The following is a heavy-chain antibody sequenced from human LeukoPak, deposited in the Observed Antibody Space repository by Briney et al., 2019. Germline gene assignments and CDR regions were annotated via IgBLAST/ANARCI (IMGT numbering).Heavy chain of an antibody. CDR2: IYHSGST. CDR1: GGSISSYY. J-gene: IGHJ4*02. V-gene: IGHV4-59*12. D-gene: IGHD3-16*01. CDR3: ARVGDHNEDY. Sequence: SETLSLTCTVSGGSISSYYWSWIRQPPGKGLEWIGEIYHSGSTNYNPSLKSRVTISVDKSKNQSSLKLTSVTAADTAVYYCARVGDHNEDYWGQGTLVTVSS.